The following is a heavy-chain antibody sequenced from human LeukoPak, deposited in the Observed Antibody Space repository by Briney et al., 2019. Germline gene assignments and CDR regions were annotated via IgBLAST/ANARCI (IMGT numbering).Heavy chain of an antibody. Sequence: PGGSLRLSCGASGFIFNNYWMSWVRQAPGKGLEWVANIKQDGSEKDYVDSLKGRFTSSRDNAKNSLYLQINSLRAEDTAVYYCARIGYSSSSFDYWGRGTLVTVSS. J-gene: IGHJ4*02. CDR1: GFIFNNYW. D-gene: IGHD6-13*01. CDR3: ARIGYSSSSFDY. V-gene: IGHV3-7*01. CDR2: IKQDGSEK.